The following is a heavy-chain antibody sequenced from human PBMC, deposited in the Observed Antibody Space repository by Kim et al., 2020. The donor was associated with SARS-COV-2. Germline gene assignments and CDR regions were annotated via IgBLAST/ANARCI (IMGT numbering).Heavy chain of an antibody. V-gene: IGHV6-1*01. D-gene: IGHD6-19*01. J-gene: IGHJ4*02. Sequence: SVKSRITINPDTSKNQFSLQLNSVTPEDTAVYYCARDKGVAVAGTGLDYWGQGTLVTVSS. CDR3: ARDKGVAVAGTGLDY.